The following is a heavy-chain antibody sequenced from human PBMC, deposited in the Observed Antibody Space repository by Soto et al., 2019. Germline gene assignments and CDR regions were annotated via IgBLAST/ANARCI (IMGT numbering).Heavy chain of an antibody. CDR3: STSVYCSTTRCYYYYGLDV. V-gene: IGHV1-69*01. J-gene: IGHJ6*02. D-gene: IGHD2-2*01. CDR2: IIPIFGTE. Sequence: QVQLVQSGAEVKKPGSSVKVSCKVSGGTFSSHSINWLRQAPGQGPEWMGGIIPIFGTENYAQKFQVRVTITADESTSTAYMELSSLTSEDTALYYCSTSVYCSTTRCYYYYGLDVWGQGTTVIVSS. CDR1: GGTFSSHS.